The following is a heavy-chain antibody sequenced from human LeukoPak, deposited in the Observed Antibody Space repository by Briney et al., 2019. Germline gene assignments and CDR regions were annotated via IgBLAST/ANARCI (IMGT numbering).Heavy chain of an antibody. V-gene: IGHV3-73*01. CDR1: GFTFSGSA. J-gene: IGHJ6*03. Sequence: PGGSRRFSCAASGFTFSGSAMHWVRKASGKGRDWVGRIRSKANSYATAYAASVKGRFTISRDDSKNTAYLQMNSLKTEDTAVYYCTRRVGSGKGYYMDVWGKGTTVTISS. CDR2: IRSKANSYAT. D-gene: IGHD3-10*01. CDR3: TRRVGSGKGYYMDV.